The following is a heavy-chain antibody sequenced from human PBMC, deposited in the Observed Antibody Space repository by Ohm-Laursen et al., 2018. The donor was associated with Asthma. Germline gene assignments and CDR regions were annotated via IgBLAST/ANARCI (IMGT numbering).Heavy chain of an antibody. CDR1: GFTFSNYY. D-gene: IGHD4-17*01. J-gene: IGHJ4*01. Sequence: SLRLSCTASGFTFSNYYMSWIRQAPGKGLEWVSYISTTSNTIYYADSVKGRFTISRDNAKSSLYLQMNNLRADDTAVYYCARDPPVTTVTTGEYFDFCGHGTPVTVSS. CDR3: ARDPPVTTVTTGEYFDF. V-gene: IGHV3-11*01. CDR2: ISTTSNTI.